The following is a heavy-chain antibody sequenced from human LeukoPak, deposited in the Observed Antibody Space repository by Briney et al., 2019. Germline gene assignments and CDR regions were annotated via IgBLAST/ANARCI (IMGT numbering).Heavy chain of an antibody. D-gene: IGHD3-22*01. CDR3: ARDHYYYDSSGYPRYYYYGMDV. Sequence: ASVKVSCKASGYTFTSYDINWVRQATGQGLEWMGWMNPNSGNTGYAQKFQGRVTMTRNTSISPAYMELRSLRSEDTAVYYCARDHYYYDSSGYPRYYYYGMDVWGQGTTVTVSS. CDR1: GYTFTSYD. V-gene: IGHV1-8*01. CDR2: MNPNSGNT. J-gene: IGHJ6*02.